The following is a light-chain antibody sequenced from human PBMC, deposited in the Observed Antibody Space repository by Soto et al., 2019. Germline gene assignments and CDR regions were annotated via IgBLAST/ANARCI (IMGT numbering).Light chain of an antibody. J-gene: IGLJ2*01. Sequence: LTQPPSASGTPGQRVTISCSGGASNIGSNTVSWYQQLPGTAPKLLIYITDQRPSGVPDRFSGSKSGTSASLAISGLQSEDEADYYCAAWDDSLNGPVFGGGTKVTVL. CDR1: ASNIGSNT. V-gene: IGLV1-44*01. CDR3: AAWDDSLNGPV. CDR2: ITD.